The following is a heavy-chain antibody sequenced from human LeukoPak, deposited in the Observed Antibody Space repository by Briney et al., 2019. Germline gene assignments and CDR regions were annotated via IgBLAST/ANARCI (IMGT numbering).Heavy chain of an antibody. D-gene: IGHD2-2*02. CDR1: GGSISSSSYY. CDR3: ARQASIGYCSSTSCYRPSFDI. CDR2: IYYSGST. J-gene: IGHJ3*02. V-gene: IGHV4-39*01. Sequence: PSETLSLTCTVSGGSISSSSYYWGWIRQPPGKGLEWIGSIYYSGSTYYNPSLKSRVTISVDTSKNQFSLKLSSVTAADTAVYYCARQASIGYCSSTSCYRPSFDIWGQGTMVTVSS.